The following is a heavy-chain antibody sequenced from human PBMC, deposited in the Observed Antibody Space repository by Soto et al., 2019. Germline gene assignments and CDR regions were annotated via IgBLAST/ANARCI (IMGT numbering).Heavy chain of an antibody. J-gene: IGHJ5*02. CDR3: ARVPSP. Sequence: LQLQESGSGLVKPSQTLSLTCAVSGGSISSGGYSWSWFRQPPGKGLEWIGYIYHNRNTYYNPSLKSRVTISVDRSKNQFSLKLSSVTAADTAMYYCARVPSPWGQGTLVTVSS. CDR2: IYHNRNT. CDR1: GGSISSGGYS. V-gene: IGHV4-30-2*01.